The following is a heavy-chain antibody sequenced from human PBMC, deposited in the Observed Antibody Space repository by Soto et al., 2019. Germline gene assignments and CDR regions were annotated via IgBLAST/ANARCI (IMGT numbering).Heavy chain of an antibody. V-gene: IGHV4-39*01. CDR1: GGSISSSSYY. D-gene: IGHD3-3*01. J-gene: IGHJ4*02. CDR2: IYDSGST. Sequence: SETLSLTCTVSGGSISSSSYYWGWIRQPPGKWLEWIGSIYDSGSTYYNPSLKSRVTISVDTSKNQFSLKLSSVTAADTAVYYCARLGGYDFWSGYYTGELDYWGQGTLVTVS. CDR3: ARLGGYDFWSGYYTGELDY.